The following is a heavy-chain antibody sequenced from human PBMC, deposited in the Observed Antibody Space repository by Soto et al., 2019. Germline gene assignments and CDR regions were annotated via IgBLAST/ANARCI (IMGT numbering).Heavy chain of an antibody. D-gene: IGHD6-19*01. J-gene: IGHJ3*02. Sequence: SQTLSLTCAISGDSVSSNSAAWNWIRQSPSRGLEWLGRTYYRSKWYNDYVGSVKSRITINPDTSMNQLSLQLNSMTPEDTAVYYCARATWLDYAFDIWGQGTMVTVSS. CDR2: TYYRSKWYN. CDR1: GDSVSSNSAA. CDR3: ARATWLDYAFDI. V-gene: IGHV6-1*01.